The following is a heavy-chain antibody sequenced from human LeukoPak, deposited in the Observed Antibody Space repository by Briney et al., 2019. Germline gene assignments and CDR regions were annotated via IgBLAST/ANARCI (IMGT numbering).Heavy chain of an antibody. Sequence: GGSLRLSCAASGFSFSNFAMHWVRQAPGKGLQWVAVIWHDGSDKYYADSLKGRFTISRDNSKNTLYLQMNGLGVEDTAVYYCARATGSGSYSWGQGTLVTVSS. CDR2: IWHDGSDK. V-gene: IGHV3-33*01. J-gene: IGHJ5*02. D-gene: IGHD3-10*01. CDR3: ARATGSGSYS. CDR1: GFSFSNFA.